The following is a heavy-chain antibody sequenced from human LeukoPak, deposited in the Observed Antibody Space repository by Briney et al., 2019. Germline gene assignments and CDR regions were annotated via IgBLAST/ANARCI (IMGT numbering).Heavy chain of an antibody. CDR2: IRSKANSYAT. Sequence: GGSLRLSVAAFGFTFRGSGMHWVRQASGKGLEWVGRIRSKANSYATAYAASVKGRFTISRDDSKNTAYLQMNSLKTEDTAVYYCTRFDYGDYVIDYWGQGTLVTVSS. J-gene: IGHJ4*02. CDR1: GFTFRGSG. CDR3: TRFDYGDYVIDY. D-gene: IGHD4-17*01. V-gene: IGHV3-73*01.